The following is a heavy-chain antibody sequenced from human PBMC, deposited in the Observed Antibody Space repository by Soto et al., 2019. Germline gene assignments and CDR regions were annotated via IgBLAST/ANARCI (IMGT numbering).Heavy chain of an antibody. J-gene: IGHJ6*02. Sequence: GGSLRLSCAASGFTFSSYEMNWVRQAPGKGLEWVSYISSSGSTIYYADSVKGRFTISRDNAKNSLYLQMNSLRAEDTAVYYCARYYSNLLHGMDVWGQGTTVTVSS. CDR2: ISSSGSTI. CDR3: ARYYSNLLHGMDV. CDR1: GFTFSSYE. V-gene: IGHV3-48*03. D-gene: IGHD4-4*01.